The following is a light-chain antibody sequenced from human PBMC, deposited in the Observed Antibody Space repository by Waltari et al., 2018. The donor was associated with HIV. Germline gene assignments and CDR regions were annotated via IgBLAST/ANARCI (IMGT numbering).Light chain of an antibody. J-gene: IGLJ1*01. Sequence: QSALTPPRSVSGSPGHSVTISCTGTSRDIGIYNYVSWYQQHPGKAPKLLIPDVTRRPSGVPDRFSGSKSGNTASLTISGLQADDEADYYCCSYAGNFIYVFGTGTKVTVL. V-gene: IGLV2-11*01. CDR1: SRDIGIYNY. CDR3: CSYAGNFIYV. CDR2: DVT.